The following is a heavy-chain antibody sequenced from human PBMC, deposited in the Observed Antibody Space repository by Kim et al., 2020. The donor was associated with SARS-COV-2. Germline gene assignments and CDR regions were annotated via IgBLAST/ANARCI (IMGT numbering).Heavy chain of an antibody. J-gene: IGHJ3*02. Sequence: QGFTGRFVFSLDHSVSTAYLQISSLKAEDTAVYYCARERVYSGSYGAFDIWGQGTMVTVSS. V-gene: IGHV7-4-1*02. D-gene: IGHD1-26*01. CDR3: ARERVYSGSYGAFDI.